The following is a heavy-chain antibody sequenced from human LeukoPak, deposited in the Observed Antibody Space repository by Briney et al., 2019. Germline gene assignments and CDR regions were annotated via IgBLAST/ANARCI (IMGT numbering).Heavy chain of an antibody. CDR3: ARRLTQYDCFDP. Sequence: SQTLSLTCAISGDSVSSDSVVWNWIRQSPSRGLEWLGRTYYRSKWYSDYAVSVKSRITINPDTSKNQFSLHLNSVTPEDTAVYYCARRLTQYDCFDPWGQGILVTVSS. J-gene: IGHJ5*02. D-gene: IGHD2-2*01. CDR1: GDSVSSDSVV. V-gene: IGHV6-1*01. CDR2: TYYRSKWYS.